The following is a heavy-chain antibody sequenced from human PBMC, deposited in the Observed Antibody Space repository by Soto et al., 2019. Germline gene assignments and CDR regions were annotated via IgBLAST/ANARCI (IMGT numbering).Heavy chain of an antibody. J-gene: IGHJ6*02. D-gene: IGHD3-9*01. V-gene: IGHV4-59*01. CDR1: GGSISSYY. CDR2: IYYSGST. Sequence: SETLSLTCTLSGGSISSYYWSWIRQPPGKGLEWIGYIYYSGSTNYNPSLKSRVTISVDTSKNQFSLKLSSVTAADTAVYYCARSLRYFAYGMDVWGQGTTVTVSS. CDR3: ARSLRYFAYGMDV.